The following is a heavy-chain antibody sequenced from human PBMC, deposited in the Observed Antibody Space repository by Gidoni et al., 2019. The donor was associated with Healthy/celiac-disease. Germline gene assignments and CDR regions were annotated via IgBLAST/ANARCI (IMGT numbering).Heavy chain of an antibody. CDR3: ARFPPRPSFGGVIGFDY. CDR2: FNHSGST. D-gene: IGHD3-16*02. Sequence: QVQLQQWGAGLLKPSDTLSLTCAVYGGSFSGYYWIRIRQPPGKGLELIGEFNHSGSTNYNPTHKSRVTISVDTFKNQFSQKLSSVTAADTAVYDCARFPPRPSFGGVIGFDYWGQGTLVTVSS. CDR1: GGSFSGYY. V-gene: IGHV4-34*01. J-gene: IGHJ4*02.